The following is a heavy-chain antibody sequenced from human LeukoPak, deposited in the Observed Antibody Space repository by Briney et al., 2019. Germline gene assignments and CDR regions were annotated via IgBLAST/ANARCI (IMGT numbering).Heavy chain of an antibody. CDR2: ISGSGGST. CDR3: AIIPPGSTFD. J-gene: IGHJ4*02. V-gene: IGHV3-23*01. D-gene: IGHD3-10*01. CDR1: GFAVSSNY. Sequence: GGSLRLSCTASGFAVSSNYINWVRQAPGKGLEWVSAISGSGGSTYYADSVRGRFTISRDNSKNTLYLQMNSLRAEDTAVYYCAIIPPGSTFDWGQGTLVTVSS.